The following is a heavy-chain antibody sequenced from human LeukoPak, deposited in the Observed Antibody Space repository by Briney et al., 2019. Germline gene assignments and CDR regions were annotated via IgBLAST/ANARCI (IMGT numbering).Heavy chain of an antibody. CDR2: ISYDGSNK. CDR1: GFTFSSCA. J-gene: IGHJ6*02. V-gene: IGHV3-30-3*01. Sequence: GGSLRLSCAASGFTFSSCAMHWVRQAPGKGLEWVAVISYDGSNKYYADSVKGRFTISRDNSKNTLYLQMNSLRAEDTAVYYCARSAGRDSYYYYGMDVWGQGTTVTVSS. D-gene: IGHD3-22*01. CDR3: ARSAGRDSYYYYGMDV.